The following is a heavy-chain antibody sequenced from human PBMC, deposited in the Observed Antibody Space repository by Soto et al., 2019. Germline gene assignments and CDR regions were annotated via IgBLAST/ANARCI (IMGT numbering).Heavy chain of an antibody. V-gene: IGHV1-69*13. D-gene: IGHD2-21*01. J-gene: IGHJ3*02. Sequence: SVKVSCKHSGCPFSSYAISCVRQPPRQGLEWVGGIIPIFGTANYAQKFPGSVTNTADESTITAYMDLSSLGSEDTAAYYCARERILVLIAAFDIWG. CDR2: IIPIFGTA. CDR3: ARERILVLIAAFDI. CDR1: GCPFSSYA.